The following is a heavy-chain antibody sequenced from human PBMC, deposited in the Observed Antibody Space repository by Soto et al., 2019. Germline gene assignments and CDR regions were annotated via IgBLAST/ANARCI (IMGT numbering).Heavy chain of an antibody. CDR1: GYTLTELS. Sequence: ASVKVSCKVSGYTLTELSMPWVRQAPGKGLEWMGGFDPEDGETIYAQKFQGRVTMTEDTSTDTAYMELSSLRSEDTAVYYCATVLSLGCSSTSCYYNWLDPWGQGTLVTVSS. D-gene: IGHD2-2*01. CDR2: FDPEDGET. J-gene: IGHJ5*02. CDR3: ATVLSLGCSSTSCYYNWLDP. V-gene: IGHV1-24*01.